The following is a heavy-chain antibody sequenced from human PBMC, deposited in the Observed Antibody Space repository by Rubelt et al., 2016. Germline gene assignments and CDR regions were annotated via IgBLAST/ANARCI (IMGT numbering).Heavy chain of an antibody. CDR1: GFSLSTSGVG. CDR3: AHMDSKSIVVVPAAIGDFDY. J-gene: IGHJ4*02. D-gene: IGHD2-2*01. V-gene: IGHV2-5*02. CDR2: IYWDDDK. Sequence: QITLKESGPTLVKPTQTLTLTCTFSGFSLSTSGVGVGWIRQPPGKALEWLALIYWDDDKRYSPSLKGRLTITKYTSKNQVVLTMTNMDPVDTATYYCAHMDSKSIVVVPAAIGDFDYWGQGTLVTVSS.